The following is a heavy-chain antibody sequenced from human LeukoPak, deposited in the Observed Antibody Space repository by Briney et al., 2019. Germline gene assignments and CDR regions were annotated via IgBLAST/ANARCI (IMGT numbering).Heavy chain of an antibody. CDR3: ARVNDRGSWCDY. CDR2: IFYSGRN. V-gene: IGHV4-59*01. CDR1: GGSISTNY. Sequence: PSETLSLTCTVSGGSISTNYWSWIRQPPGKGLEGIGNIFYSGRNNYNPSLRSRVTMSVDTSKNQFSLKLSSVTAADAAVYYCARVNDRGSWCDYWGQGTLVSV. J-gene: IGHJ4*02. D-gene: IGHD3-16*01.